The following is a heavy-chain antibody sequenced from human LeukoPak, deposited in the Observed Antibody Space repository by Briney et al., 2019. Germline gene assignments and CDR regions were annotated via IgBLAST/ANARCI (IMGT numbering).Heavy chain of an antibody. CDR1: GFTFSSYG. J-gene: IGHJ4*02. CDR3: ARTYYYDSSGFGY. CDR2: IWYDGSNK. D-gene: IGHD3-22*01. Sequence: GGSLRLSCAASGFTFSSYGMHWVRQAPGKGLEWVAVIWYDGSNKYYADSVKGRFTISRDNSKNTLYLQMNSLRAEDTAVYFCARTYYYDSSGFGYWGQGTLVTVSS. V-gene: IGHV3-33*08.